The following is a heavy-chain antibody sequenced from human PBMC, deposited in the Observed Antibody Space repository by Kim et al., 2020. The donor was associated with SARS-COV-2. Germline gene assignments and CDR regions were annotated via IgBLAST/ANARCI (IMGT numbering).Heavy chain of an antibody. V-gene: IGHV4-34*01. D-gene: IGHD7-27*01. J-gene: IGHJ5*02. CDR3: ARVKTGARNWFDP. Sequence: SNPSLKSRVTISVDTSKNQFSLKLSSVTAADTAVYYCARVKTGARNWFDPWGQGTLVTVSS.